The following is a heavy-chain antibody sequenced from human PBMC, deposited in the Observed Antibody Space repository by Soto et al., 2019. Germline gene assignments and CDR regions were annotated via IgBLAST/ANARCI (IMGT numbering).Heavy chain of an antibody. J-gene: IGHJ6*02. CDR1: GFTFSNNA. D-gene: IGHD1-1*01. CDR2: ISYDGSNK. Sequence: QVQLVESGGGVVQPGRSLRLSCAASGFTFSNNAMDWVRQAPGKGLEWVAVISYDGSNKYIAESVKGRFTISRDNSKNTLFLQMNSLRAEDTAVYYCARGTTTSAFSAMDFWGQGNTVTVSS. V-gene: IGHV3-30-3*01. CDR3: ARGTTTSAFSAMDF.